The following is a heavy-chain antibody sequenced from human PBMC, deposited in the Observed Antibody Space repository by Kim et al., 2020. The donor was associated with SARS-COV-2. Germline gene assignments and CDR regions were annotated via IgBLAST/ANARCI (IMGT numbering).Heavy chain of an antibody. V-gene: IGHV3-7*01. CDR3: TRDPGAY. CDR2: INGDGSGA. Sequence: GGSLRLSCAASGFTFSTYWMPWVRQPPGKGLEWVSSINGDGSGAYYADSVKGRFTISRDNAKNSLYLQMNRLRAEDTAVYYCTRDPGAYWGQGTLVIVSS. CDR1: GFTFSTYW. J-gene: IGHJ4*02.